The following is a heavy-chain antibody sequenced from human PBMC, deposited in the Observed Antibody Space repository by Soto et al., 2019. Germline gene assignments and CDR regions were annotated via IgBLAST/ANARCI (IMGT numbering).Heavy chain of an antibody. V-gene: IGHV4-4*07. Sequence: PSETLSLTCNVSGGSIRSYYWSWVRQPAGKPLEWIGRIYTSGSTNYNPSLKSRVSMPVDTSKNQFSLEVTSVTAADTAVYYCAREGASGFGMDVWGLGTTVTVSS. D-gene: IGHD1-26*01. CDR2: IYTSGST. CDR1: GGSIRSYY. J-gene: IGHJ6*02. CDR3: AREGASGFGMDV.